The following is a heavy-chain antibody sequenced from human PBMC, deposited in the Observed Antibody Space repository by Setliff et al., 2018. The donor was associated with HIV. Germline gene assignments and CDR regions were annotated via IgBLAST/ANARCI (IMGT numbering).Heavy chain of an antibody. J-gene: IGHJ6*04. CDR3: ASGKGVGGVIITGGLDV. V-gene: IGHV1-8*01. Sequence: ASVKVSCQASGHTFTNVDIQWLRRATGQGLEWMGWMNPNSGVSGYAQKFQGRVTMTRDTSISTAYMELSSLTSEDTGVYYCASGKGVGGVIITGGLDVWGKGTTVTVSS. CDR2: MNPNSGVS. D-gene: IGHD3-10*01. CDR1: GHTFTNVD.